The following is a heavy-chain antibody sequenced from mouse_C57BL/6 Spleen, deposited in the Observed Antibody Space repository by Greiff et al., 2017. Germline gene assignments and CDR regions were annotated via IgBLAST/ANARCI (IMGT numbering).Heavy chain of an antibody. J-gene: IGHJ1*03. D-gene: IGHD2-4*01. CDR3: AREKGYDYDWYFDV. CDR2: INYDGSST. CDR1: GFTFSDYY. Sequence: EVQVVESEGGLVQPGSSMKLSCTASGFTFSDYYMAWVRQVPEKGLEWVANINYDGSSTYYLDSLKSRFIISRDNAKNILYLQMSSLKSEDTATYYCAREKGYDYDWYFDVWGTGTTVTVSS. V-gene: IGHV5-16*01.